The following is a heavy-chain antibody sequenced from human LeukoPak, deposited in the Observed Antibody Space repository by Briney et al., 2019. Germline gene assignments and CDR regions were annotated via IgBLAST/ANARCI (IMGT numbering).Heavy chain of an antibody. Sequence: ASVNVSCKGSGYIFSNYDIIWVRQAPGQGLEWMGGIIPIFGTANYAQKFQGRVTITADESTSTAYMELSSLRSEDTAVYYCARGFRDGYNYNFDYWGQGTLVTVSS. CDR1: GYIFSNYD. CDR3: ARGFRDGYNYNFDY. D-gene: IGHD5-24*01. CDR2: IIPIFGTA. V-gene: IGHV1-69*13. J-gene: IGHJ4*02.